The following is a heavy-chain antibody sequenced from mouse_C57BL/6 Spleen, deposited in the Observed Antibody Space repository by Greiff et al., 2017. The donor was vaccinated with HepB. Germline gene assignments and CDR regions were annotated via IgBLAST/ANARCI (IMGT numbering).Heavy chain of an antibody. CDR2: IDPSDSYT. V-gene: IGHV1-69*01. Sequence: VQLQQSGAELVMPGASVKLSCKASGYTFTSYWMHWVKQRPGQGLEWIGEIDPSDSYTNYNQKFKGKSTLTVDKSSSTAYMQLSSLTSEDSAVYYCARSRGYDYDADYWGQGTTLTVSS. D-gene: IGHD2-4*01. CDR3: ARSRGYDYDADY. CDR1: GYTFTSYW. J-gene: IGHJ2*01.